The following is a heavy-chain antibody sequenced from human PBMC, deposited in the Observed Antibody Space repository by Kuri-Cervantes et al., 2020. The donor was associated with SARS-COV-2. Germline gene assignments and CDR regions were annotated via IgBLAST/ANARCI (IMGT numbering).Heavy chain of an antibody. V-gene: IGHV2-5*02. CDR2: IYWDDDK. CDR1: GFSVTTTGAG. CDR3: ARIQRTFAADAFDI. D-gene: IGHD5-18*01. Sequence: SGPTLVKPTQTLTLTCTVSGFSVTTTGAGVGWIRQPPGKALEWLALIYWDDDKRYSPSLKSRLTITKDSSKNQVFLTMTNMDPVDTATYYCARIQRTFAADAFDIWGQGTMVTVSS. J-gene: IGHJ3*02.